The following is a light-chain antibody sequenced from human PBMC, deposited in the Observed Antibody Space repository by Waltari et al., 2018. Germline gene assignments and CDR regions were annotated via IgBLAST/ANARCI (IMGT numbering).Light chain of an antibody. CDR2: TTS. V-gene: IGKV1-39*01. Sequence: DIQMTQSPSSLSASVGDRVTITCRASQSVSKYLNWYQQQPGKAPKLLIYTTSYLQSGVPSRFSGSGSGTDFTLTISSLQLEDLATYYCQQSYNTPLSFGGGTKVEIK. J-gene: IGKJ4*01. CDR1: QSVSKY. CDR3: QQSYNTPLS.